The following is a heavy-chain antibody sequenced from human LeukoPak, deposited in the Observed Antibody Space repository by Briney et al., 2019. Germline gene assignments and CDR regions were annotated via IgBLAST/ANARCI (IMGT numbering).Heavy chain of an antibody. V-gene: IGHV1-18*01. CDR1: GYTFTIYG. CDR3: ARGAATMVRGVIIPYFYC. D-gene: IGHD3-10*01. Sequence: ASVKVSCKASGYTFTIYGISWVRQAPGQGLEWMGWISAYSGNTSYAQNLQGRVTMTTDTSTNTAYMELRSLRSDDTAVYYCARGAATMVRGVIIPYFYCWDQGTLVTVSS. CDR2: ISAYSGNT. J-gene: IGHJ4*02.